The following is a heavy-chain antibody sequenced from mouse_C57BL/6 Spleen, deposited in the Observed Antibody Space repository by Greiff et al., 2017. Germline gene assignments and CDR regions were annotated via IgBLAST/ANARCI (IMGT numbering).Heavy chain of an antibody. D-gene: IGHD1-1*01. CDR1: GYTFTSSW. J-gene: IGHJ2*01. CDR3: ARSDYGSSYDY. Sequence: VQLQQSGAELVRPGTSVKLSCKASGYTFTSSWMHWVKQRPGQGLEWIGVIDPSDSYTNYNQKFKGKATLTVDTSSSTAYMQLSSLTSEDSAVYYCARSDYGSSYDYWGQGTTLTVSS. CDR2: IDPSDSYT. V-gene: IGHV1-59*01.